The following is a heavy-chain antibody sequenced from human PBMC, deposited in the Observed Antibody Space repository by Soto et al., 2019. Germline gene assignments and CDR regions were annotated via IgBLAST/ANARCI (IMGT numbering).Heavy chain of an antibody. V-gene: IGHV4-31*03. CDR2: IYYSGNT. Sequence: QVQLQESGPGLVKPSQTLSLTCTVSGASSSSDDYYWSWLRQHQGKGLEWIGNIYYSGNTYYNPSLKSRLIISVDTSKNQFSLRLSSVTAADTAAYYCARMENNWFDPWGQGTLVTVSS. D-gene: IGHD1-1*01. CDR3: ARMENNWFDP. CDR1: GASSSSDDYY. J-gene: IGHJ5*02.